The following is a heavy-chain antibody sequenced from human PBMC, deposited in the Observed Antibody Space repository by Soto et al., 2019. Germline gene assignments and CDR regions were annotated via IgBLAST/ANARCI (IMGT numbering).Heavy chain of an antibody. V-gene: IGHV3-15*01. CDR2: IKSNTDGGTT. D-gene: IGHD3-22*01. CDR3: ATDPPRNYYDNNDPMGN. J-gene: IGHJ4*02. Sequence: PGGSLRLSCTASGIIFSNTWINWVRQAPGKGLEWVGRIKSNTDGGTTDYATPVKGRFALSRDDSQNTLYLQMTGLKAEDTAVYYCATDPPRNYYDNNDPMGNWGQGTLVTVSS. CDR1: GIIFSNTW.